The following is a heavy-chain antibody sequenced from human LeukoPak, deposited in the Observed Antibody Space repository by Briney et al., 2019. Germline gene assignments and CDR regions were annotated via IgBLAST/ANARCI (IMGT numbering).Heavy chain of an antibody. D-gene: IGHD1-1*01. CDR2: ISSSSSYI. V-gene: IGHV3-21*01. CDR1: GFTFSSYS. CDR3: ARDSYGWHDRWDY. J-gene: IGHJ4*02. Sequence: GGSLRLSCAASGFTFSSYSMNWVRQAPGKGLEWVSSISSSSSYIYYADSVKGRFTISRDNAKNSLYLQMNSLRAEDTAVYYCARDSYGWHDRWDYWGQGTLVTVSS.